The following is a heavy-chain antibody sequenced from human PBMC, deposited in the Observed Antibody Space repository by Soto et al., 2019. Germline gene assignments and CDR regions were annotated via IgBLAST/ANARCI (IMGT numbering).Heavy chain of an antibody. J-gene: IGHJ5*02. Sequence: ASVKVSCKASGYTFTSYGISWVRQAPGQGLEWMGWISAYNGNTNYAQKLQGRVTMTTDTSTSTAYMELRSLRSDDTAVYYCARDPRPPDIVVVPAANRAWFAPWGQGTLVTVSS. CDR3: ARDPRPPDIVVVPAANRAWFAP. D-gene: IGHD2-2*01. V-gene: IGHV1-18*01. CDR1: GYTFTSYG. CDR2: ISAYNGNT.